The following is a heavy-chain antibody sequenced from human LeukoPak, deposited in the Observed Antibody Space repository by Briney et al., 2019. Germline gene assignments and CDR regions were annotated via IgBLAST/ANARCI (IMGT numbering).Heavy chain of an antibody. CDR3: AADPPNSYYYYYYGMDV. V-gene: IGHV1-58*01. CDR2: IVVGSGNT. D-gene: IGHD4-11*01. Sequence: ASVKVSCKASGFTFTSSAVQWVRQARGQRLECIGWIVVGSGNTNYAQKFQERVTITRDMSTSTAYMELSSLRSEDTAVYYCAADPPNSYYYYYYGMDVWAKGPRSPSP. CDR1: GFTFTSSA. J-gene: IGHJ6*02.